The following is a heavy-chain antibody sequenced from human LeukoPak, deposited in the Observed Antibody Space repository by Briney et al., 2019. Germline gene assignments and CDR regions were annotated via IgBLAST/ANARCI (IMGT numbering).Heavy chain of an antibody. J-gene: IGHJ4*02. Sequence: GGSLRLSCATSGFSLSHSYMNLVRQAPGKGLEWVATIKQDGVDNYYVDSVKGRFTISRDTAKNSLFLQLHSLRVDDTAVYYCARDPSRYDLDYWGQGTLVTVSS. CDR2: IKQDGVDN. V-gene: IGHV3-7*01. D-gene: IGHD5-12*01. CDR3: ARDPSRYDLDY. CDR1: GFSLSHSY.